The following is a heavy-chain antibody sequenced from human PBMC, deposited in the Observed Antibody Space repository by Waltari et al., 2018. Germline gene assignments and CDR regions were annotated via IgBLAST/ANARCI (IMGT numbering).Heavy chain of an antibody. J-gene: IGHJ1*01. Sequence: EVQLVESGGGLVQPGGSLRLSWATLRFPLRRYGITWVRQAPGKGLEWVANRKPDGSVKNYVDSVKGRFTISRDNSKNSLFLQMDSLRAEDTAVYYCARNQFHLDWGKGALVTVSS. CDR3: ARNQFHLD. CDR1: RFPLRRYG. CDR2: RKPDGSVK. V-gene: IGHV3-7*01.